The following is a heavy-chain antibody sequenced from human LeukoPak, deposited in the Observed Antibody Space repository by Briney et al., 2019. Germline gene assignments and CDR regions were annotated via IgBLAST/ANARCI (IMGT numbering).Heavy chain of an antibody. J-gene: IGHJ5*02. Sequence: GGSLRLSCAASGFTFNSSYMTWVRQAPGKGLEWVSIIYSDSSTYYADSVKGRFTISRDNSKNTLYLQMNSLRAEDTAVYYCARTYYDFWRVPHWGFDPWGQGTLVTVSS. D-gene: IGHD3-3*01. CDR1: GFTFNSSY. V-gene: IGHV3-66*02. CDR2: IYSDSST. CDR3: ARTYYDFWRVPHWGFDP.